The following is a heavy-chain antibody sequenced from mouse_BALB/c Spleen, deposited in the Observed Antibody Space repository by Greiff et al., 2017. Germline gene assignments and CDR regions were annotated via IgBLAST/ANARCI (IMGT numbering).Heavy chain of an antibody. Sequence: QVQLKESGPGLVAPSQSLSITCTVSGFSLTSYGVHWVRQPPGKGLEWLGVIWAGGSTNYNSALMSRLSISKDNSKSQVFLKMNSLQTDDTAMYSCARDRYGGFAYWGEGTLVTVSA. CDR1: GFSLTSYG. CDR2: IWAGGST. D-gene: IGHD2-14*01. V-gene: IGHV2-9*02. J-gene: IGHJ3*01. CDR3: ARDRYGGFAY.